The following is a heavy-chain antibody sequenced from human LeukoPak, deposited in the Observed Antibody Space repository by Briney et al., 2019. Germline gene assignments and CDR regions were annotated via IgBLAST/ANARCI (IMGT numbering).Heavy chain of an antibody. CDR1: GFTFSSYA. CDR3: AKDRYCTSSSCPIDY. Sequence: GGSLRLSCAASGFTFSSYAMSWVRQAPGKGLEWVSAIRDSGSSTHYADSVKGRFTTSRDNSKNTLFLQMNSLRAEVTAIYYCAKDRYCTSSSCPIDYWGRGTLVTVSS. CDR2: IRDSGSST. V-gene: IGHV3-23*01. J-gene: IGHJ4*02. D-gene: IGHD2-15*01.